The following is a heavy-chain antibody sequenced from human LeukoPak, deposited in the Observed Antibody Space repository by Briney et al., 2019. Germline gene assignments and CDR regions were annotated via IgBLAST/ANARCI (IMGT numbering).Heavy chain of an antibody. CDR3: ARDRGIAVAGTGTD. CDR2: IIPIFGTA. V-gene: IGHV1-69*13. J-gene: IGHJ4*02. CDR1: GGTFSSYA. Sequence: SVKVSCKASGGTFSSYAISWVRQAPGQGLEWMGGIIPIFGTANYAQKFQGRVTITADESTSTAYMELSSLRSEDTAVYYCARDRGIAVAGTGTDRGQGTLVTVSS. D-gene: IGHD6-19*01.